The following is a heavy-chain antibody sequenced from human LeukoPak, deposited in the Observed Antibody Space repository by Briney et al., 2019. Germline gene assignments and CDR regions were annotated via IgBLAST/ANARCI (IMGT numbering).Heavy chain of an antibody. CDR1: GGSFSGYY. CDR3: ARVGEPAAVKGSYNWFDP. CDR2: VNHSGST. Sequence: SETLSLTCAVYGGSFSGYYWSWIRQPPGKGLEWIGEVNHSGSTNYNPSLKSRVTVSVDTSKNQFSLKLSSVTAADTAVYYCARVGEPAAVKGSYNWFDPWGQGTLVTASS. V-gene: IGHV4-34*01. D-gene: IGHD2-2*01. J-gene: IGHJ5*02.